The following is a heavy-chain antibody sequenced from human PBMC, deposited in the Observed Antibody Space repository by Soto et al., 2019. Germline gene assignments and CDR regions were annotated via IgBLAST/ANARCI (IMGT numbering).Heavy chain of an antibody. CDR1: GFTFGGYW. CDR3: ARDSGYIIVVVPPTPRNHYFDY. J-gene: IGHJ4*02. D-gene: IGHD2-2*01. Sequence: EVQLVESGGGLVQPGGSLKMSCEASGFTFGGYWMSWVRQAPGKGLEWVANIKFDGSEKQYVDSVKGRFTISRDNAKNSLYLQMNSLRADDTAVYYCARDSGYIIVVVPPTPRNHYFDYWGPGTLVTVSS. CDR2: IKFDGSEK. V-gene: IGHV3-7*01.